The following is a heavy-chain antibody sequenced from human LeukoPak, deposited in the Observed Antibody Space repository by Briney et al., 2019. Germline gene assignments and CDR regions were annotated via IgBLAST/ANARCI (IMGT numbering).Heavy chain of an antibody. D-gene: IGHD3-16*01. CDR2: IYYSGST. V-gene: IGHV4-59*01. CDR1: SGSISSYY. J-gene: IGHJ4*02. CDR3: ARQGRGYGGTFDY. Sequence: SETLSLTCTVSSGSISSYYWSWIRQPPGKGLEWIGYIYYSGSTNYNPSLKSRVTISVDTSKNQFSLKLSSVTAADTAVYYCARQGRGYGGTFDYWGQGTLVTVSS.